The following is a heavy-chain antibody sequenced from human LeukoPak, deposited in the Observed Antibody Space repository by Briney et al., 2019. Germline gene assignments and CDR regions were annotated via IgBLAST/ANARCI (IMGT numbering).Heavy chain of an antibody. CDR2: IIPIFGTA. V-gene: IGHV1-69*05. CDR3: AIDLNYYDSSGYVFDY. CDR1: GGTFSSYA. Sequence: SVTVSCKASGGTFSSYAISWVRQAPGQGLEWMGGIIPIFGTANYAQKFQGRVTITTDESTSTAYMELSSLRSEDTAVYYCAIDLNYYDSSGYVFDYWGQGTLVTVSS. J-gene: IGHJ4*02. D-gene: IGHD3-22*01.